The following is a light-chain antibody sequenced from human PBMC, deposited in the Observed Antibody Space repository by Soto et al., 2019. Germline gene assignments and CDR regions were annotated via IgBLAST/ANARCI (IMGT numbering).Light chain of an antibody. V-gene: IGKV1-5*01. CDR3: QQYYTYAT. Sequence: DIQLTQSPSTLSAAVGDSVTITFRASQKIRNLLAWYQQKPGRAPKPLIFDASTLRTGVPSRFSGSGSGSEFNFTITGLQPDDFATYFCQQYYTYATFGQGTRLEIK. CDR1: QKIRNL. J-gene: IGKJ5*01. CDR2: DAS.